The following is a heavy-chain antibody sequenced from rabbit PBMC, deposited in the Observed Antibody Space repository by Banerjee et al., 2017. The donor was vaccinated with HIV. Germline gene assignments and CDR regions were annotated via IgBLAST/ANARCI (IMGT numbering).Heavy chain of an antibody. V-gene: IGHV1S45*01. D-gene: IGHD2-1*01. CDR2: IYAGSSGST. CDR1: GFSFSSSYW. CDR3: ARGDSYDDYGDSYYGMDL. J-gene: IGHJ6*01. Sequence: QEQLEESGGDLVKPEGSLTLTCTASGFSFSSSYWICWVRQAPGKGLEWIACIYAGSSGSTYYASWAKGRFTISKTSSTTVTLQMTSLTAADTATYFCARGDSYDDYGDSYYGMDLWGPGTLVTVS.